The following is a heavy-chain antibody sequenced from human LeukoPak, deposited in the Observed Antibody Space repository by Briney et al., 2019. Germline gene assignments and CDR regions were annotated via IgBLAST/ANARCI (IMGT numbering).Heavy chain of an antibody. D-gene: IGHD2-15*01. V-gene: IGHV1-69*06. CDR2: IIPMFGTA. CDR1: GGTFSSYE. J-gene: IGHJ4*02. CDR3: ARDYLKVVVAGTAPSAGHMAY. Sequence: SVKLSCKASGGTFSSYEISWVRQAPGQGLEWMGGIIPMFGTAKYAQKFQGRVTITADKSTSTAYMELSSLRSEDMAVYYCARDYLKVVVAGTAPSAGHMAYWGQGTLVTVSS.